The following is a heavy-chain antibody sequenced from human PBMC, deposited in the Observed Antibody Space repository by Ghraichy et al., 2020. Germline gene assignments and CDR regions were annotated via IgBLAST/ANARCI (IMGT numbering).Heavy chain of an antibody. Sequence: SETLSLTCAVYGGSFSGYYWSWIRQPPGKGLEWIGEINHSGSTNYNPSLKSRVTISVDTSKNQFSLKLSSVTAADTAVYYCARVVPAAWAFDIWGQGTMVTVSS. D-gene: IGHD2-2*01. CDR3: ARVVPAAWAFDI. V-gene: IGHV4-34*01. J-gene: IGHJ3*02. CDR1: GGSFSGYY. CDR2: INHSGST.